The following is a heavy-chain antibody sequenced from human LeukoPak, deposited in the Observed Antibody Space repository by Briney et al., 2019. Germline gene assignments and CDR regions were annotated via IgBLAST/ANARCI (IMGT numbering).Heavy chain of an antibody. J-gene: IGHJ3*02. CDR2: IYYSGST. CDR1: GGSISSSSYY. Sequence: SETLSLTCTVSGGSISSSSYYWGWIRQPPGKGLEWIGSIYYSGSTYYNPSLKSRVTISVDTSKNQFSLKLSSVTAADTAVYYCATHSSGWYIAFDIWGQGTMVTVSS. D-gene: IGHD6-19*01. V-gene: IGHV4-39*07. CDR3: ATHSSGWYIAFDI.